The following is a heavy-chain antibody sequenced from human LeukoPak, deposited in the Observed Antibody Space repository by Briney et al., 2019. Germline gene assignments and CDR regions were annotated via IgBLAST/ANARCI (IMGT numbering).Heavy chain of an antibody. CDR1: GFTFSSYA. V-gene: IGHV3-23*01. Sequence: GGSLRLSCAASGFTFSSYAMSWVRQAPGKGLEWVSAISGSGSTTYYADSVKGRFTISRDNSKNTLYLQMNSLRAEDTAVYYCANLPSRKMVERYSTAMVTPGDYWGQGTLVTVSS. CDR3: ANLPSRKMVERYSTAMVTPGDY. CDR2: ISGSGSTT. J-gene: IGHJ4*02. D-gene: IGHD5-18*01.